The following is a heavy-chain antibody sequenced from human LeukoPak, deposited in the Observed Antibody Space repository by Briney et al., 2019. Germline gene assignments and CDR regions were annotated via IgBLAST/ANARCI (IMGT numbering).Heavy chain of an antibody. CDR2: IIPIFGTA. J-gene: IGHJ4*02. V-gene: IGHV1-69*13. CDR3: AMWIFGVVINPDY. D-gene: IGHD3-3*01. CDR1: GGTFSSYA. Sequence: ASVKVSCKASGGTFSSYAISWVRQAPGQGLEWMGGIIPIFGTANYAQKFQGRVTITADESTSTAYMELSSLRSEDTAVYYCAMWIFGVVINPDYWGQGTLVTVSS.